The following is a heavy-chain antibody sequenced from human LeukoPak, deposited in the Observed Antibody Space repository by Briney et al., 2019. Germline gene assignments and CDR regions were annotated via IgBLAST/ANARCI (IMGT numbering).Heavy chain of an antibody. Sequence: SETLSLTCTVSGGSISSYYWSWIRQPPGKGLEWIGYIYYSGSTNYNPSLKSRVTISVDTSKNQFSLKLSSVTAAETAVYYCARVGDNFGYYEANWFDPWGQGTLVTVSS. CDR3: ARVGDNFGYYEANWFDP. D-gene: IGHD3-22*01. CDR1: GGSISSYY. V-gene: IGHV4-59*01. J-gene: IGHJ5*02. CDR2: IYYSGST.